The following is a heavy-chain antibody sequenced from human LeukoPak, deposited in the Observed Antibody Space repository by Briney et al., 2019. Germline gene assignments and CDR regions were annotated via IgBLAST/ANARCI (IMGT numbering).Heavy chain of an antibody. V-gene: IGHV3-15*01. CDR2: IKSRADGGTP. Sequence: PGGSLRLSCAASGFTFSDAWMIWVRQAPGKGVEWVGRIKSRADGGTPDYAAPVTGRFTISRADSNGTLFLQMNSLTTEDTAVYYCATQGLLDAFDIWGQGTMVIVSS. J-gene: IGHJ3*02. CDR1: GFTFSDAW. CDR3: ATQGLLDAFDI. D-gene: IGHD3-22*01.